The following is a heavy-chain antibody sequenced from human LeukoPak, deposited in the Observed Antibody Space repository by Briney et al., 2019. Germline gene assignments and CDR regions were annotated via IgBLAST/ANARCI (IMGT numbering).Heavy chain of an antibody. D-gene: IGHD6-19*01. J-gene: IGHJ5*02. CDR1: GYTFTGYY. Sequence: ASVTVSCKASGYTFTGYYMHWVRQAPGQGLEWMGWINPNSGGTNYAQKFQGRVTMTRDTSISTAYMELSRLRSDDTAVYYCARYIAVAGSSFWFDPWGQGTLVTVSS. CDR3: ARYIAVAGSSFWFDP. CDR2: INPNSGGT. V-gene: IGHV1-2*02.